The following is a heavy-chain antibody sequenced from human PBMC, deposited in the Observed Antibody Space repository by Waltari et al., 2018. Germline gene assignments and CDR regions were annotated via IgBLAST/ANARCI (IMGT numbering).Heavy chain of an antibody. CDR3: ARDRGRGLYLDT. D-gene: IGHD1-1*01. CDR1: VESMSTTDY. V-gene: IGHV4-4*02. CDR2: VRGDGKT. J-gene: IGHJ4*02. Sequence: QLQLQESGPGLVKPSGTLSLLCAVSVESMSTTDYWRWVLQPPGKGLEWIGQVRGDGKTNYNPSFTSRVTMSLDTSTYHFALKLTSATAADTALYYCARDRGRGLYLDTWGQGTLVTVSP.